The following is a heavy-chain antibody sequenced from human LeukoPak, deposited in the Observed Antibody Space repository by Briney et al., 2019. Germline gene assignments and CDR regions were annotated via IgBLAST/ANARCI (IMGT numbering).Heavy chain of an antibody. CDR3: ANANPGAWYSFFDF. V-gene: IGHV3-23*01. J-gene: IGHJ4*02. CDR1: GFSFSNFA. CDR2: ISDSGATT. D-gene: IGHD2-21*02. Sequence: GGSLRLSCAASGFSFSNFARSWVRQAPGKGLEWVAAISDSGATTYYGDPVKGRSTISRDNSNITLYLEMHSLRAEDTAVYYCANANPGAWYSFFDFWGLGTLVTVAS.